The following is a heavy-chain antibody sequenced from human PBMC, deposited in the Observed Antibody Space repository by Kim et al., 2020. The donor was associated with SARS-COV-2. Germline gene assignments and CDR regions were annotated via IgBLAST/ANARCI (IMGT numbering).Heavy chain of an antibody. CDR3: AKELDGYYDSSAYYDSGMDV. CDR1: GFTFSSYA. Sequence: GGSLRLSCEASGFTFSSYAMSWVRQAPGKGLEWVSGISGSGDSTYYADTVKGRFTISRDNSKNTLYLQMNSLRTEDTAIYYCAKELDGYYDSSAYYDSGMDVWGQGTTVTVSS. V-gene: IGHV3-23*01. CDR2: ISGSGDST. J-gene: IGHJ6*02. D-gene: IGHD3-22*01.